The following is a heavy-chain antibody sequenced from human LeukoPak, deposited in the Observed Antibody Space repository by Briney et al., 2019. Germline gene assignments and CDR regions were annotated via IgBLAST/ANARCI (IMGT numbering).Heavy chain of an antibody. J-gene: IGHJ4*02. V-gene: IGHV3-30-3*01. CDR3: ARAAHYYDSSGYYY. CDR2: ISYDGSNK. D-gene: IGHD3-22*01. CDR1: GFTFSSYA. Sequence: PGGSLRLSCAASGFTFSSYAMHWVRQAPGKGLEWVAVISYDGSNKYYADSVKGRFTISRDNSKNTLYLQMNSLRAEDTAVYYCARAAHYYDSSGYYYWGQGTLVTVSS.